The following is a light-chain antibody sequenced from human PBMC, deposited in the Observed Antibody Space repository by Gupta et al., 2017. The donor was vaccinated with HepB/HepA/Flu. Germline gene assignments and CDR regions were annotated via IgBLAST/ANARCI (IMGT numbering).Light chain of an antibody. Sequence: DVVMSQSPLSLPVPLGPPASISCRASQSLVTGDGITHLSWFQQRPGQAPRRLIYRVSNRESGGPEKFSGSGSGTDCTRKSSSVEAKDVAVYCCMQGAHFPPWTFGQGTKVEIK. V-gene: IGKV2-30*01. CDR1: QSLVTGDGITH. CDR3: MQGAHFPPWT. CDR2: RVS. J-gene: IGKJ1*01.